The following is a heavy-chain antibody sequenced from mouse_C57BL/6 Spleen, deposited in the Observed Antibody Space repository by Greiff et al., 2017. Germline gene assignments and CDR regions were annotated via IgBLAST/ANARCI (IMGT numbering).Heavy chain of an antibody. D-gene: IGHD2-4*01. CDR1: GYAFSSYW. J-gene: IGHJ3*01. Sequence: QVQLQQSGAELVKPGASVKISCKASGYAFSSYWMNWVKQRPGKGLEWIGQIYPGDGDTNYNGKFKGKATLTADKSSSKAYMQLSSLTSEDSAVYFCARYYDYDGAWFAYWGQGTLVTVSA. V-gene: IGHV1-80*01. CDR2: IYPGDGDT. CDR3: ARYYDYDGAWFAY.